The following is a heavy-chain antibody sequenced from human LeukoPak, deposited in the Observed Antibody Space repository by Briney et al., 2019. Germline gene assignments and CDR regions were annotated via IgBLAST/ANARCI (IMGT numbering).Heavy chain of an antibody. CDR2: INPSGGST. J-gene: IGHJ4*02. D-gene: IGHD1-26*01. Sequence: ASVKVSCKPSGYTFTSYYMHSVPQAPGHRLEWLGIINPSGGSTSHAQKLQGRVTMTKDTSTSPVYMELSGLRSEDTALYCCARDIVIAGVTTSGYWGQGTLVTVSS. CDR1: GYTFTSYY. V-gene: IGHV1-46*04. CDR3: ARDIVIAGVTTSGY.